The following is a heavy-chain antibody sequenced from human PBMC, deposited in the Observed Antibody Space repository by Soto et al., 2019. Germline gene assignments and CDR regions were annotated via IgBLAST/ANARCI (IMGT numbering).Heavy chain of an antibody. CDR1: GGSISSYY. Sequence: SETLSLTCTVSGGSISSYYWSWIRQPPGKGLEWIGYIYYSGSTNYNPSLKSRVTISVDTSKNQFSLKLSSVTAADTAVYYCARAQYYDFWSGYLNWLDPWGQGTLVTVYS. D-gene: IGHD3-3*01. CDR2: IYYSGST. J-gene: IGHJ5*02. CDR3: ARAQYYDFWSGYLNWLDP. V-gene: IGHV4-59*01.